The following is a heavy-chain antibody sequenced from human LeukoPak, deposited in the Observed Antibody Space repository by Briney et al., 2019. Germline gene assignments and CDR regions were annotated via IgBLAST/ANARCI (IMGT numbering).Heavy chain of an antibody. CDR2: IIPIFGTA. Sequence: SVKVSCKASGGTFSSYAISWVRQAPGQGLEWMGRIIPIFGTANYAQKFRGRVTITTDESTSTAYMELSSLRSEDTAVYYCARDKYYYDSSGYYPLDDYWGQGTLVTVSS. CDR3: ARDKYYYDSSGYYPLDDY. CDR1: GGTFSSYA. D-gene: IGHD3-22*01. J-gene: IGHJ4*02. V-gene: IGHV1-69*05.